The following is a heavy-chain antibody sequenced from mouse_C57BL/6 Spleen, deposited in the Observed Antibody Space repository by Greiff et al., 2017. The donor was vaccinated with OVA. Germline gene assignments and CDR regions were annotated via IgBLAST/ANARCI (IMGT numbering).Heavy chain of an antibody. CDR1: GFSLTSYG. CDR3: AREGDYYFDY. V-gene: IGHV2-2*01. J-gene: IGHJ2*01. Sequence: VKLMESGPGLVQPSQSLSITCTVSGFSLTSYGVHWVRQSPGKGLEWLGVIWSGGSTDYNAAFISRLSISKDNSKCQVFFKMNSLQADDTAIYYCAREGDYYFDYWGQGTTLTVSS. CDR2: IWSGGST.